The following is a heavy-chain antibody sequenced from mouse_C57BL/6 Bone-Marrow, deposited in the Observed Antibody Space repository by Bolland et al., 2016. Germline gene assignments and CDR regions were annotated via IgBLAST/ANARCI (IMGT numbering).Heavy chain of an antibody. V-gene: IGHV14-3*01. D-gene: IGHD2-4*01. J-gene: IGHJ3*01. CDR2: T. Sequence: TKYAPKFQGKATITADTSSNTAYLQLSSLTSEDTAIYYCARDDYDVSFAYWGQGTLV. CDR3: ARDDYDVSFAY.